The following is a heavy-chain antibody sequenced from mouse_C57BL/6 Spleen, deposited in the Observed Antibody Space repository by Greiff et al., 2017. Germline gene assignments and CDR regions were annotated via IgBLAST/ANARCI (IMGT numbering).Heavy chain of an antibody. J-gene: IGHJ2*01. CDR1: GYSITSGYY. V-gene: IGHV3-6*01. Sequence: EVQLQESGPGLVKPSQSLSLTCSVTGYSITSGYYWNWIRQFPGNKLEWMGYISYEGSNNYNPSLKNRISITRDTSKNQFFLKLNSVTTEDTATYYCASEGMGGDYFDYWGQGTTLTVSS. CDR2: ISYEGSN. CDR3: ASEGMGGDYFDY. D-gene: IGHD2-10*02.